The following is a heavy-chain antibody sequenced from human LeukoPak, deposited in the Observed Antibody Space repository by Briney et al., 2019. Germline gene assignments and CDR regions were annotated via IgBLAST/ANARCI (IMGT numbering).Heavy chain of an antibody. J-gene: IGHJ6*03. Sequence: GASVKVSCKASGGTFSSYAISWVRQAPGQGLEWMGGIIPIFGTANYAQKFQGRVTITADESTSTAYMELSSLRSEDTAVYYCASISGLSTGYRSSYYYYYMDVWGKGTTVTVSS. CDR2: IIPIFGTA. V-gene: IGHV1-69*01. CDR3: ASISGLSTGYRSSYYYYYMDV. CDR1: GGTFSSYA. D-gene: IGHD3-10*02.